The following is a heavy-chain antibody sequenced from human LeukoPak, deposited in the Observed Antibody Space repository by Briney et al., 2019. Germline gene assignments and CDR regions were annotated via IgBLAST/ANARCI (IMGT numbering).Heavy chain of an antibody. J-gene: IGHJ4*02. CDR1: GGSFSGYY. Sequence: SETLSLTCAVYGGSFSGYYWSWIRQPPGKGLEWIGEINHSGSTNYNPSLKSRVTISVDTSKNQFSLKLSSVTAADTAVYYCARALGSGWSQREWGQGTLVTVSS. V-gene: IGHV4-34*01. CDR2: INHSGST. CDR3: ARALGSGWSQRE. D-gene: IGHD6-19*01.